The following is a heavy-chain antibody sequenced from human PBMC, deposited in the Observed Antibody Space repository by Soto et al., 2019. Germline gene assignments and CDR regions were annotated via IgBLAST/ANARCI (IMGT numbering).Heavy chain of an antibody. CDR1: GFAFRNYG. CDR2: ISYDGKNR. D-gene: IGHD5-18*01. Sequence: GGSLRLSCAAPGFAFRNYGMHWVRQAPGKGLEWVAVISYDGKNRNYADSVKGRFTIPRNNSRNTLYLQMNSLRPEDRAGYYCAKGSYGLAPRPEIDNWGQGTLVTVSS. CDR3: AKGSYGLAPRPEIDN. V-gene: IGHV3-30*18. J-gene: IGHJ4*02.